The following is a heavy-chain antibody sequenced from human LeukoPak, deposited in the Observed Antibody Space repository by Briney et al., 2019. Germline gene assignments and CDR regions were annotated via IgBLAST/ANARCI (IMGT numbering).Heavy chain of an antibody. CDR1: GFTFSSYA. Sequence: GGSLRLSCAASGFTFSSYAMSWVRQAPGKGLEWAAVISYDGSNKYYADSVKGRFTISRDNSKNTLYLQMNSLRAEDTAVYYCASPGGSYSDLDYWGQGTLVTVSS. D-gene: IGHD1-26*01. CDR2: ISYDGSNK. J-gene: IGHJ4*02. CDR3: ASPGGSYSDLDY. V-gene: IGHV3-30-3*01.